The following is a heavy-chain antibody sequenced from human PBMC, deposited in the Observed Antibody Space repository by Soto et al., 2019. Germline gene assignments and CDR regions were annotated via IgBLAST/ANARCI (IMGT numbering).Heavy chain of an antibody. V-gene: IGHV4-4*07. CDR1: GGPISGYD. CDR3: GRGHRCAEWLDP. CDR2: IYRSGST. Sequence: PSETLSLTCTGTGGPISGYDWTWIRQSEWEGLEWIGRIYRSGSTNYNPSLKSRVTISLDTYMKYFSLRLSSVTTADTAVYYCGRGHRCAEWLDP. J-gene: IGHJ5*02.